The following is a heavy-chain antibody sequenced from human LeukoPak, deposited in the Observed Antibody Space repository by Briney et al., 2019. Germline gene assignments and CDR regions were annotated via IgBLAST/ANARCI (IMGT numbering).Heavy chain of an antibody. CDR1: GGSISSSRYY. V-gene: IGHV4-39*01. Sequence: PSEPLSLTCTVSGGSISSSRYYWGWIRQPPGKGLEWVGGIYYSGSTYYNPSLKGRVTISVDTSKNQLYLKLSSVTAADTAVYYCARTLGIAATHWFDPWGQGTLVTVSS. CDR2: IYYSGST. CDR3: ARTLGIAATHWFDP. D-gene: IGHD6-13*01. J-gene: IGHJ5*02.